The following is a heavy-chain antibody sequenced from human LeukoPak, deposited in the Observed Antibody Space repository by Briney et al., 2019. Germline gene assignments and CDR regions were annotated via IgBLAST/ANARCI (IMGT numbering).Heavy chain of an antibody. Sequence: GGSLRLSCAASGFTFSSSAMHWVRQAPGKGLEWVSAISGSGGRTYYAESVKGRFTISRDNNENTLYLQMNSLRAEDTAVYYCAKAAQVAGRPNLGGHFDYWGQGTLVTVSS. CDR1: GFTFSSSA. J-gene: IGHJ4*02. CDR3: AKAAQVAGRPNLGGHFDY. D-gene: IGHD6-6*01. CDR2: ISGSGGRT. V-gene: IGHV3-23*01.